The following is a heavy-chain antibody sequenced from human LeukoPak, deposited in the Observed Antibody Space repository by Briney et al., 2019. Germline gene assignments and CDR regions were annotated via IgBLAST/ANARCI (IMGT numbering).Heavy chain of an antibody. D-gene: IGHD3-10*01. CDR2: IKSKTDGGTT. V-gene: IGHV3-15*01. CDR3: TTHGSGSYYYYYGMDV. CDR1: GFTFSNAW. J-gene: IGHJ6*02. Sequence: PGGSLRLSCAASGFTFSNAWMSWVRQAPGKGLEWVGLIKSKTDGGTTDYAAPVKGRFTISRDDSKNTLYLQMNSLKTEDTAVYYCTTHGSGSYYYYYGMDVWGQGTTVTVSS.